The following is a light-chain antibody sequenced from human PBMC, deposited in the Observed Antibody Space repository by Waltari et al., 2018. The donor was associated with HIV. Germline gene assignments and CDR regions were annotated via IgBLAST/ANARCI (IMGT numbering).Light chain of an antibody. V-gene: IGLV3-25*03. CDR3: QSAVSKNVI. CDR1: ALPNQY. CDR2: KDN. J-gene: IGLJ2*01. Sequence: SYELTQPPSVSVSPGQTATITCSGDALPNQYAYWFQQKPGQAPVMVIYKDNERPSGIPERFTGSSSGTTVTLTISGVQAEDEADDYCQSAVSKNVIFGGGTKLTVL.